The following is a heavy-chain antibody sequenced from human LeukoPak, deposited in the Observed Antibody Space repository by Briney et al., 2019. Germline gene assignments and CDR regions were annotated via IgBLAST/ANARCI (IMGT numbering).Heavy chain of an antibody. V-gene: IGHV1-18*01. Sequence: ASVKVSCKASVYTYTSYDINWVRQATGQGLEWVGWMNPNSGNTNNAQKLQGRVTMTTDTSTSTAYMELRSLRSDDTAVYYCAIDLPTRTEQQLVRSYYYYGMDVWGQGKTVTVSS. CDR1: VYTYTSYD. J-gene: IGHJ6*02. CDR3: AIDLPTRTEQQLVRSYYYYGMDV. CDR2: MNPNSGNT. D-gene: IGHD6-13*01.